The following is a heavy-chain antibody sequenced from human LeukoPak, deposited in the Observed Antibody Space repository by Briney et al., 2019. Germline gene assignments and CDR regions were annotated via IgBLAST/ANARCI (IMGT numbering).Heavy chain of an antibody. CDR1: GFTFSSYW. CDR2: INSDGSST. D-gene: IGHD4-17*01. J-gene: IGHJ4*02. Sequence: GGSLRLSCAASGFTFSSYWMHWVRQAPGKGLVWVSRINSDGSSTSYADSVKGRFTISRDNAKNTLYLQMNSLRAEDTVVYYCARESTEYYFDYWGQGTLVTVSS. V-gene: IGHV3-74*01. CDR3: ARESTEYYFDY.